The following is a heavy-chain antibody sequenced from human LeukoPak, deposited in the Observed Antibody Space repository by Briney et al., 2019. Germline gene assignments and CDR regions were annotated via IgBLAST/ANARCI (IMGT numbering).Heavy chain of an antibody. CDR3: ARGTPGVSDY. Sequence: PSETLSLTCAVYGASFSGYYWSWFRQPPGKGLEWIGQINHSGSTNYNPSLKSRVTISVDTSKNQFSLKLSSVTAADTAVYYCARGTPGVSDYWGQGTLVTVSS. J-gene: IGHJ4*02. CDR2: INHSGST. CDR1: GASFSGYY. D-gene: IGHD7-27*01. V-gene: IGHV4-34*01.